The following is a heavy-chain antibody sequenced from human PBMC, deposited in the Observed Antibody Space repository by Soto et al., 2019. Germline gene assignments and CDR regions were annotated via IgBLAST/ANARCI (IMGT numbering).Heavy chain of an antibody. J-gene: IGHJ4*02. CDR2: ISAYNGNT. V-gene: IGHV1-18*01. CDR1: GYTFTSYG. D-gene: IGHD6-13*01. CDR3: ARDAAAVLNDY. Sequence: ASVKVSCKASGYTFTSYGISWVRQAPGQGLEWMGWISAYNGNTKYVQKFQGRVTMTTDTSTSTAYMELRSLRSDDTAVYYCARDAAAVLNDYWCQGTLVTVS.